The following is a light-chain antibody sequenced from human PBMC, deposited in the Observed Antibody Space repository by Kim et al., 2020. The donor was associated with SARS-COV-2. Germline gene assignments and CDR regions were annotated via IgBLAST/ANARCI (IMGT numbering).Light chain of an antibody. CDR1: TSNIGSNA. Sequence: QSVLTQPPSASGTPGQRVTISCSGSTSNIGSNAVTWYQHLPGTAPKLLIYPNDQRPSGVPDRFSGSKSGTSASLAIDGLLSEDEADYYCATWDDSLNGRLFGGGTKLTVL. CDR3: ATWDDSLNGRL. V-gene: IGLV1-44*01. J-gene: IGLJ3*02. CDR2: PND.